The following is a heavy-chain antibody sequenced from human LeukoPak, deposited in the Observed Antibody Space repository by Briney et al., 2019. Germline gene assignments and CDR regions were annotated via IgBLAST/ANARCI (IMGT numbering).Heavy chain of an antibody. CDR1: VFTFSRDW. J-gene: IGHJ5*02. CDR2: INHDGRSA. D-gene: IGHD1-26*01. CDR3: ARGVRGSYGTDL. Sequence: LTLPCPPSVFTFSRDWMLLLRQAPAPGLVGVSRINHDGRSANYADSVKGRFTISRDNAMNTLYLHLNSLRAEDTAVYYCARGVRGSYGTDLWGQGTLVTVSS. V-gene: IGHV3-74*01.